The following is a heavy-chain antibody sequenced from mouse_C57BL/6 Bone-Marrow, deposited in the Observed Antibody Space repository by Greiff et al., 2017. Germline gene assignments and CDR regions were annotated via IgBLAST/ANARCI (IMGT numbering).Heavy chain of an antibody. CDR1: GYTFTNYW. CDR2: IYPGGGYP. D-gene: IGHD1-1*01. Sequence: QVQLQQSGAELVRPGTSVKMSCKASGYTFTNYWIGWAKQRPGHGLEWIGDIYPGGGYPNYNEKFKGKATLTADKSSSTAYMQFRSLTSEDSAIDYCARREAYYYGSYWYFDVWGTGTTGTVSS. V-gene: IGHV1-63*01. CDR3: ARREAYYYGSYWYFDV. J-gene: IGHJ1*03.